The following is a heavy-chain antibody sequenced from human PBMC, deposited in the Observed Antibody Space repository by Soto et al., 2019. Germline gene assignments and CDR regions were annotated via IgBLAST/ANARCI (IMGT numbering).Heavy chain of an antibody. CDR3: ARSPRRDGSYSSPRTLDY. D-gene: IGHD1-26*01. J-gene: IGHJ4*02. CDR1: GGSISSSTFC. Sequence: LQLQGSGPGLVQPSETLSLTCTVYGGSISSSTFCWGWIRQPPGEGLEWIGGVCYRGNPRYNPSLASRVTLSLGPFKNQLSLKVSSVTAADTAVYSCARSPRRDGSYSSPRTLDYWAQGTLVTVSS. V-gene: IGHV4-39*01. CDR2: VCYRGNP.